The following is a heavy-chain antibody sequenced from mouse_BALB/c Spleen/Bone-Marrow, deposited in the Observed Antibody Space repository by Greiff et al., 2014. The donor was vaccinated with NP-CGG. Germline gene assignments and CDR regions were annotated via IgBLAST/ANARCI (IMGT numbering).Heavy chain of an antibody. J-gene: IGHJ2*01. Sequence: QVQLKESGPGLVQPSQSLSITCTISGFSLTTYCVHWVRQSPGKGLEWLGVILSGGSPDYNAAFISSLSISKDNSKSQVFFKMNSLQANDTAIYYCARNHRGSYFDYWGQGTTLTVSS. V-gene: IGHV2-2*02. CDR3: ARNHRGSYFDY. CDR2: ILSGGSP. D-gene: IGHD3-1*01. CDR1: GFSLTTYC.